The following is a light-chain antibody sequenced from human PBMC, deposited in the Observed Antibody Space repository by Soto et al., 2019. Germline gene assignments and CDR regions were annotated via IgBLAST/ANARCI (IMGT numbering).Light chain of an antibody. J-gene: IGKJ1*01. CDR1: QSISSW. CDR2: KAS. V-gene: IGKV1-5*03. Sequence: DIQMTQPPPTLSASVGDRVTITCRASQSISSWLAWYQQKPGTAPKLLIYKASSLESGVPSRFSGSGSGTEFTLTISSLQPDDFATYYCQQYVTAFRSFGQGTKVDI. CDR3: QQYVTAFRS.